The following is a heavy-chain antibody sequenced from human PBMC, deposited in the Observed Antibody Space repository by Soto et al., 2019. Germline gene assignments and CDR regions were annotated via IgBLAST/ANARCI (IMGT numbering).Heavy chain of an antibody. CDR3: ARLVGSGSYYNLGNWFDP. CDR1: GYTFTSYG. V-gene: IGHV1-18*04. D-gene: IGHD3-10*01. CDR2: ISAYNGNT. J-gene: IGHJ5*02. Sequence: QVQLVQSGAEVKKPGASVKVSCKASGYTFTSYGISWVRQAPGQGLEWMGWISAYNGNTNYAQKLQGRVTMTTDTSMSTAYMELRSLRSDDTAVYYCARLVGSGSYYNLGNWFDPWGQGTLVTVSS.